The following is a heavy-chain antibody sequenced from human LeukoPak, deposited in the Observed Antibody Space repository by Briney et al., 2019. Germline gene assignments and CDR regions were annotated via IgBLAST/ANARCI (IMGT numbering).Heavy chain of an antibody. J-gene: IGHJ6*03. V-gene: IGHV4-61*02. CDR3: ARYTVTNLYYYMDV. D-gene: IGHD4-17*01. CDR1: GGSMTSGSYY. CDR2: IYTSGST. Sequence: PSETLSLTCTVSGGSMTSGSYYWSWIRQPAGKGLEWIGRIYTSGSTNYNPSLKSRVTISVDTSKNQFSLKLSSVTAADTAVYYCARYTVTNLYYYMDVWGKGTTVTISS.